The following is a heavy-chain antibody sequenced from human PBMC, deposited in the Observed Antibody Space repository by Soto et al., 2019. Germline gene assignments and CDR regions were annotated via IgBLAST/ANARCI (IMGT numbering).Heavy chain of an antibody. J-gene: IGHJ4*02. CDR1: GFTFSSYG. CDR2: IWYDGSNK. CDR3: ARGAFEIFGYFDY. Sequence: GGSLRLSCAASGFTFSSYGMHWVRQAPGKGLEWVAVIWYDGSNKYYADSVKGRFTISRDNSKNTLYLQMNSLRAEDTAVYYCARGAFEIFGYFDYWGQGTLVTVS. V-gene: IGHV3-33*01. D-gene: IGHD3-3*01.